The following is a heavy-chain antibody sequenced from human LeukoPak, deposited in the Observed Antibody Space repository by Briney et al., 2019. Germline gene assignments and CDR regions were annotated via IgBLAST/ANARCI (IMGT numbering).Heavy chain of an antibody. CDR2: ISPSGGST. V-gene: IGHV1-46*01. Sequence: ASVKVSCKAFGYTFTSNYMHWVRQAPGQGPEWMGVISPSGGSTTYAQKLQGRVTMTTDTSTSTAYMELRSLRSDDTAVYYCARDFPILPYSRIDYWGQGTLVTVSS. D-gene: IGHD6-13*01. CDR3: ARDFPILPYSRIDY. J-gene: IGHJ4*02. CDR1: GYTFTSNY.